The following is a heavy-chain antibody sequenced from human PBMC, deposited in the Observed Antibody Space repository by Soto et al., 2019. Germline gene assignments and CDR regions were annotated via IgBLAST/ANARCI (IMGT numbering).Heavy chain of an antibody. CDR1: GGTFSSYA. V-gene: IGHV1-69*01. CDR3: ARGTVLRFSHAFDI. J-gene: IGHJ3*02. CDR2: IIPIFGTA. Sequence: QVQLVQSGAEVKKPGSSVKVSCKASGGTFSSYAISWVRQAPGQGLEWMGGIIPIFGTANYAQKCQGRVTITAEESTSTAYMELSSLRSEDTAVYYCARGTVLRFSHAFDIWGQGTMVTVSS. D-gene: IGHD3-3*01.